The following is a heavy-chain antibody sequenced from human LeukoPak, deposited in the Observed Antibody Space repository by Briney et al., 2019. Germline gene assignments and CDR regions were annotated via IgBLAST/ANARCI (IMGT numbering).Heavy chain of an antibody. Sequence: SVKVSCKASGGTFGSYAISWVRQAPGQGLEWMGRIIPIFGTANYAQKFQGRVTITTDESTSTAYMELSSLRSEDTAVYYCARDNWNGGFDPWGQGTLVTVSS. CDR3: ARDNWNGGFDP. V-gene: IGHV1-69*05. J-gene: IGHJ5*02. CDR1: GGTFGSYA. CDR2: IIPIFGTA. D-gene: IGHD1-20*01.